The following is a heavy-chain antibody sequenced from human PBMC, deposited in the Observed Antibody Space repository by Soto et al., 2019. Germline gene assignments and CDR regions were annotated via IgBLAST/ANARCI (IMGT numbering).Heavy chain of an antibody. V-gene: IGHV3-23*01. CDR1: GFTFSKYG. CDR3: AKVRSTGWYYFDY. Sequence: GGSLRLSCAASGFTFSKYGMTWVRQAPGKGLEWVSGISGSGGSTFYADSVKGRFTISRDNSKNTPYLQMNSLRAEDTAVYYCAKVRSTGWYYFDYWGQGTLVTVSS. D-gene: IGHD6-19*01. J-gene: IGHJ4*02. CDR2: ISGSGGST.